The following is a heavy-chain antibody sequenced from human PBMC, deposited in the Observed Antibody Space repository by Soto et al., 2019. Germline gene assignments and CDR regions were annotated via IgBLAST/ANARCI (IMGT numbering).Heavy chain of an antibody. Sequence: ASVKVSCKASGGTFSSYAISWVRQAPGQGLEWMGGIIPIFGTANYAQKFQGRVTITADESTSTAYMELSSLRSEDTAVYYCARGAGKRWQRIEGANYYYYYGMDVWGQGTTVTVSS. J-gene: IGHJ6*02. CDR2: IIPIFGTA. V-gene: IGHV1-69*13. CDR3: ARGAGKRWQRIEGANYYYYYGMDV. D-gene: IGHD1-1*01. CDR1: GGTFSSYA.